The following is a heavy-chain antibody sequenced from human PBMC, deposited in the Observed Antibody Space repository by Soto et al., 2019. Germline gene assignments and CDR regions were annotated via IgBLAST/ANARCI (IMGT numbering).Heavy chain of an antibody. CDR1: GFSFSSYA. J-gene: IGHJ4*02. D-gene: IGHD3-9*01. Sequence: PGWSLRLSCAAYGFSFSSYAISWVRQAPGKGLEWVSAISGSGGSTYYADSVKGRFTISRDNSKNTLYLQMNSLRAEDTAVYYCAKAYYDILTGSDYWGQGTLVTVSS. CDR3: AKAYYDILTGSDY. V-gene: IGHV3-23*01. CDR2: ISGSGGST.